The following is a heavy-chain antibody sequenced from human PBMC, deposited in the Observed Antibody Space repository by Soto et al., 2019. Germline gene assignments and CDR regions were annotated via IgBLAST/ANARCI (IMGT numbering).Heavy chain of an antibody. V-gene: IGHV4-34*01. CDR1: GGSFSGYY. CDR2: INHSGST. J-gene: IGHJ6*02. Sequence: SETLSLTCAVYGGSFSGYYWSWIRQPPGKGLEWIGEINHSGSTNYNPSLKSRVTISVDTSKNQFSLKLSSVTAADTAVYYCAADYYYYGMDVWGQGTTVTVSS. CDR3: AADYYYYGMDV.